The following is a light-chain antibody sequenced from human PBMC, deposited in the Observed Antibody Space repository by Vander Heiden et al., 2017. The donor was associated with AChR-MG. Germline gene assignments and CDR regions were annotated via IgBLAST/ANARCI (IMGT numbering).Light chain of an antibody. CDR1: RSNIGTKT. CDR2: SNN. J-gene: IGLJ2*01. Sequence: QSVLTQPPSASGTPGQRVTISCSGSRSNIGTKTVHWYQQLPGTAPKLLIYSNNQRPSGVPDRFSVSKSGTSASLAISGLQSEDEADYYCAAWDDSLNGPVFGGGTKLTVL. CDR3: AAWDDSLNGPV. V-gene: IGLV1-44*01.